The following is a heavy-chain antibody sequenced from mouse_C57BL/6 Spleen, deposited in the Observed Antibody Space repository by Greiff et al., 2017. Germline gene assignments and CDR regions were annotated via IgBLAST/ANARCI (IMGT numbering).Heavy chain of an antibody. CDR1: GFTFSSYA. D-gene: IGHD2-5*01. V-gene: IGHV5-4*01. Sequence: EVKVVESGGGLVKPGGSLKLSCAASGFTFSSYAMSWVRQTPEKRLEWVATISDGGSYTYYPDNVKGRFTISRDNAENNRYLQMSHLKSEDTAMYYCARDPLYSNYDDYAMDYWGQGTSVTVSS. CDR3: ARDPLYSNYDDYAMDY. J-gene: IGHJ4*01. CDR2: ISDGGSYT.